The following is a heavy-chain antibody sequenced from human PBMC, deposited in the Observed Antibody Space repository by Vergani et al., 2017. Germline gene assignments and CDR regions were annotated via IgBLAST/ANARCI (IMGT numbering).Heavy chain of an antibody. Sequence: QVQLVQSGAEVKKPGASVKVSCKASGYTFTSYYMHWVRQAPGQGLEWMGIINPSGGSTSYPQKFQGRVTMTRDTSTSTVYMELSSLRSEDTAVYYCARDRSIAAAGTPSYYYGMDVWGQGTTVTVSS. CDR1: GYTFTSYY. V-gene: IGHV1-46*01. CDR3: ARDRSIAAAGTPSYYYGMDV. J-gene: IGHJ6*02. CDR2: INPSGGST. D-gene: IGHD6-13*01.